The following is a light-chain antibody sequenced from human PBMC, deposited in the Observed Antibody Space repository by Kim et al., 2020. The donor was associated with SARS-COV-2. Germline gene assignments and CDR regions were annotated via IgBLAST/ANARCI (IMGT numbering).Light chain of an antibody. J-gene: IGLJ3*02. CDR1: NSDVGGYKY. V-gene: IGLV2-14*04. CDR2: DVS. Sequence: GQSITLSCTGTNSDVGGYKYVSWYQQHPGKAPKLMIYDVSKRPSGVSNRFSGSKSGNTASLTISGLQAEDEADYYCSSYTSSSTWVFGGGTQLTV. CDR3: SSYTSSSTWV.